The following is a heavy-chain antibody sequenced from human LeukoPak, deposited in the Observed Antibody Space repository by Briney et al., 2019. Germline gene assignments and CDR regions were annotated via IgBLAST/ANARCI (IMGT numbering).Heavy chain of an antibody. V-gene: IGHV4-34*01. D-gene: IGHD6-13*01. CDR2: INHSGST. CDR1: GGSFSGYY. Sequence: ETLSLTCAVYGGSFSGYYWSWIRQPPGKGLEWIGEINHSGSTNYNPSLKSRVTISVDTSKNQFSLKLSSVTAADTAVYYCARPAAAGTRRYFDYWGQGTLLTVSS. CDR3: ARPAAAGTRRYFDY. J-gene: IGHJ4*02.